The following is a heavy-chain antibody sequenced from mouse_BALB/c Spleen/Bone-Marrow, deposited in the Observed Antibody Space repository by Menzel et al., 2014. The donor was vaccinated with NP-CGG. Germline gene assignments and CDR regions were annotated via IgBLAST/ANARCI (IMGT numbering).Heavy chain of an antibody. V-gene: IGHV1-14*01. CDR1: GYTFTSYV. Sequence: EVQLQQSGPEQVKPGASVKMSCKASGYTFTSYVMHWVKQKPGQGLEWIGYFNPYNDGTKYNEKFKGKATLTSDKSSSTAYMELSSLTSEDSAVYYCARNYGSSYWYFDVWGAGTTVTVSS. CDR2: FNPYNDGT. J-gene: IGHJ1*01. CDR3: ARNYGSSYWYFDV. D-gene: IGHD1-1*01.